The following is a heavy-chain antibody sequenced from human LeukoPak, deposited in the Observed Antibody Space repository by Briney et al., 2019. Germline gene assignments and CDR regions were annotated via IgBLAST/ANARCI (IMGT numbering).Heavy chain of an antibody. CDR2: ISIYNGNT. Sequence: ASVKVSCKASGYTFTSFGISWVRQAPGQGLEWMGWISIYNGNTKYAQRLQDRVTMTTDTSTSTACMELRSLRSDDTAMYYCARGPLLGIEVWLVDYMDVWGKGTTVTVSS. CDR1: GYTFTSFG. CDR3: ARGPLLGIEVWLVDYMDV. J-gene: IGHJ6*03. D-gene: IGHD5-18*01. V-gene: IGHV1-18*01.